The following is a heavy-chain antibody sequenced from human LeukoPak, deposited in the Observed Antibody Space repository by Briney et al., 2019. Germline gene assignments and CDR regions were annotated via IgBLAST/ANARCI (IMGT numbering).Heavy chain of an antibody. J-gene: IGHJ4*02. V-gene: IGHV1-69*06. CDR1: GYTFTGYY. CDR2: IIPIFGTA. CDR3: ARGRVRIPPDY. D-gene: IGHD3-10*01. Sequence: ASVKVSCKASGYTFTGYYMHWVRQAPGQGLEWMGGIIPIFGTANYAQKFQGRVTITADKSTSTAYMELSSLRSEDTAVYYCARGRVRIPPDYWGQGTLVTVSS.